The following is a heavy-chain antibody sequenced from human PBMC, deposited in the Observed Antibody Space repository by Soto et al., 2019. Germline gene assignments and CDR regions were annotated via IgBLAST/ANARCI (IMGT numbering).Heavy chain of an antibody. J-gene: IGHJ1*01. CDR2: IHSSGSI. V-gene: IGHV4-30-4*01. CDR1: GGSISSDDYY. D-gene: IGHD3-22*01. CDR3: ARDLDGLHDDTSGPFPRPG. Sequence: SEILSLTCTVSGGSISSDDYYWSWIRQAPGRGLEWIGYIHSSGSIYYNPSLKSRATMSIDTAGNQFSLKVSSVTVADTAVYYCARDLDGLHDDTSGPFPRPGWGQGTLVTVSS.